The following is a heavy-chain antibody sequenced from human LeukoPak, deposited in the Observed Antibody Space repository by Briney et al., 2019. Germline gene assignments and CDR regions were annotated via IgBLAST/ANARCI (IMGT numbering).Heavy chain of an antibody. J-gene: IGHJ6*03. CDR1: GFTFSSYS. Sequence: PGGSLRLSCAASGFTFSSYSMNWVRQAPGKGLEWVSSISSSSSYIYYADSVKGRFTISRDNAKNSLYLQMNSLRAEDTAVYYCARDPYYYDSSGPGHYYYYMDVWGKGTTVTVSS. CDR3: ARDPYYYDSSGPGHYYYYMDV. CDR2: ISSSSSYI. D-gene: IGHD3-22*01. V-gene: IGHV3-21*04.